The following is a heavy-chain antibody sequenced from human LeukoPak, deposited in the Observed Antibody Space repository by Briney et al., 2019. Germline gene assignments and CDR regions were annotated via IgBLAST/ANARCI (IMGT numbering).Heavy chain of an antibody. D-gene: IGHD1-14*01. CDR1: GYTFKTHS. CDR3: ARDPRTGHFDY. V-gene: IGHV1-18*01. J-gene: IGHJ4*02. Sequence: ASVKVSCKTSGYTFKTHSIDWVRQAPGQGLEWMGWISPYNGNTNYAQKFQGRVIMTTDSATNTAYLEVRSLTTDDTAAYYCARDPRTGHFDYWGQGTLVTVSS. CDR2: ISPYNGNT.